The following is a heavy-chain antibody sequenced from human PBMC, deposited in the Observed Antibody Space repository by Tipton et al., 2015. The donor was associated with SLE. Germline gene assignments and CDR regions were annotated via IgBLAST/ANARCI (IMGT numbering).Heavy chain of an antibody. CDR2: INHSGST. CDR3: ARWCTTYGFRY. CDR1: GGSFSAYY. Sequence: TLSLTCAVYGGSFSAYYWSWIRQHPGKGLEWIGEINHSGSTNYNPSLKSRVTISVHTSKNQFSLRLNSVTAADTAVYYCARWCTTYGFRYWGQGPLVSVSS. V-gene: IGHV4-34*01. J-gene: IGHJ4*02. D-gene: IGHD2-8*01.